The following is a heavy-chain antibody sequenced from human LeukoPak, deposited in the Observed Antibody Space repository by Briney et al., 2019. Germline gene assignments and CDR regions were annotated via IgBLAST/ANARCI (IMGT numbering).Heavy chain of an antibody. D-gene: IGHD3-22*01. V-gene: IGHV4-38-2*02. CDR1: GYSISSCYY. CDR2: IYHSGST. Sequence: SSETLSLTCTVSGYSISSCYYWGWIRQPPGKGLEGIGSIYHSGSTYYNPSLKSRVTISVDTSKNQFSLKLSSVTAADTAVYYCARVGYYYDSSGYHDYWGQGTLVTVSS. CDR3: ARVGYYYDSSGYHDY. J-gene: IGHJ4*02.